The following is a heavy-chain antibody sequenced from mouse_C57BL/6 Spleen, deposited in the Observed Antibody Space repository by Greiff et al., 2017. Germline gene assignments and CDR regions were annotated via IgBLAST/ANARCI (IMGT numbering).Heavy chain of an antibody. CDR1: GYTFTSYW. D-gene: IGHD2-1*01. Sequence: QVQLKQPGAELVRPGSSVKLSCKASGYTFTSYWMHWVKQRPIQGLEWIGNIDPSDSETHYNQKFKDKATLTVDKSSSTAYMQLSSLTSEDSAVYYCAREGIYRGFAYWGQGTLVTVSA. CDR3: AREGIYRGFAY. V-gene: IGHV1-52*01. J-gene: IGHJ3*01. CDR2: IDPSDSET.